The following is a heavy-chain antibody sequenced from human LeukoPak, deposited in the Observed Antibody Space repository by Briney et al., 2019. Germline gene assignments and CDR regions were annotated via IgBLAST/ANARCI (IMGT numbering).Heavy chain of an antibody. D-gene: IGHD1-14*01. V-gene: IGHV1-46*01. CDR1: GYTFTTYY. J-gene: IGHJ4*02. CDR2: INPSGGST. CDR3: ARAMTPAYYFHY. Sequence: ASVKVSCKASGYTFTTYYMHWVRQAPGQGLEWMGIINPSGGSTSYAQKFQGRVTMTRDTSTTTVYMELSSLRSEDTAVYFCARAMTPAYYFHYWGQGTLVTVSS.